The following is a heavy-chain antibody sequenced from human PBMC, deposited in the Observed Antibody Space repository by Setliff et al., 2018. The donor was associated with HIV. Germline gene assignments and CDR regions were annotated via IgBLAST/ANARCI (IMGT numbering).Heavy chain of an antibody. D-gene: IGHD6-13*01. CDR1: GYTFTSYD. V-gene: IGHV1-8*03. CDR3: ARWYGFHSSPSVLGF. J-gene: IGHJ4*02. CDR2: MNPNSGNT. Sequence: ASVKVSCKASGYTFTSYDINWVRQATGQGLEWMAWMNPNSGNTGYTQKFQGRVTITRNTSITTVYMELSSLRSEDTAVYYCARWYGFHSSPSVLGFWGQGTLVTVSS.